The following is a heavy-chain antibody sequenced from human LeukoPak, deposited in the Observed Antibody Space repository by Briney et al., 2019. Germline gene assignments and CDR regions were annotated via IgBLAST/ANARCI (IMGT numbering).Heavy chain of an antibody. CDR3: ARDKYAYRDAFDI. Sequence: PSETLSLTCTVSGGSISSYYWSWIRQPPGKGLEWIGYIYYSGSTNYNPSLKSRVTISVDTSKNQFSLKLSSVTAADTAVYYCARDKYAYRDAFDIWGQGTVVTVSS. CDR1: GGSISSYY. D-gene: IGHD2-2*01. J-gene: IGHJ3*02. CDR2: IYYSGST. V-gene: IGHV4-59*01.